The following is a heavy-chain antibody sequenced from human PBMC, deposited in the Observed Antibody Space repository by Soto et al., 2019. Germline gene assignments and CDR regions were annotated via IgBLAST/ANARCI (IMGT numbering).Heavy chain of an antibody. CDR3: ARVPPSSSSWDY. CDR1: GFTFSSYE. J-gene: IGHJ4*02. Sequence: EVQLVESGGGLVQPGGSVRLSCAASGFTFSSYEMTWVRQAPGQGLEWIAYISSSGDTIYYADSMKGRFTISRDNAKNSLYLQMNSLRAEDTAVYYCARVPPSSSSWDYWGQGTLVTVSS. CDR2: ISSSGDTI. V-gene: IGHV3-48*03. D-gene: IGHD6-13*01.